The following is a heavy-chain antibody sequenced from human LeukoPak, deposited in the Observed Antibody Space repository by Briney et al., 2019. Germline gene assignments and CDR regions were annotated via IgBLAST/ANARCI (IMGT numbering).Heavy chain of an antibody. CDR1: GFTFSSYA. CDR2: ISYDGSNK. CDR3: ARSGSGSYYVGWADYYYYGMDV. Sequence: GRSLRLSCAASGFTFSSYAMHWVRQAPGKGLEWVAVISYDGSNKYYADSVKGRFTISRDNSKNTLYLQMNSLRAEDTAVYYCARSGSGSYYVGWADYYYYGMDVWGKGTTVTVSS. V-gene: IGHV3-30-3*01. J-gene: IGHJ6*04. D-gene: IGHD3-10*01.